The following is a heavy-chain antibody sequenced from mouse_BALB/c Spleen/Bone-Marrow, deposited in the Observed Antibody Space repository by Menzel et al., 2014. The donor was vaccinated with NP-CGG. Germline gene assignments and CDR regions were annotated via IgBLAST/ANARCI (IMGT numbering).Heavy chain of an antibody. Sequence: EVQLQQSGGGLVQPGGSLKLSCAASGFDFSRYWMSWVRQAPGKRLEWIGEINPDSSTINYTPSLKDKFIISRDNAKNTLYLQMSKVRSEDTALYYCARQGYYGKGDCWGQGTTLTVSS. V-gene: IGHV4-1*02. D-gene: IGHD2-1*01. CDR1: GFDFSRYW. J-gene: IGHJ2*01. CDR2: INPDSSTI. CDR3: ARQGYYGKGDC.